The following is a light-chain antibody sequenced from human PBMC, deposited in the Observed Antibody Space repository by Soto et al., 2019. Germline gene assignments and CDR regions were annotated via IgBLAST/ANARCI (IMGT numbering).Light chain of an antibody. J-gene: IGKJ2*01. Sequence: ETVLTQSPATLSLSPGERATLSCRASQSVSSYLAWYQQKPGQAPRLLIHGASNRATGIPARFSGSGSGTDFTLTISSLEPEDFAVYFCQQRSNLPYTFGQGTNLEIK. CDR1: QSVSSY. CDR3: QQRSNLPYT. V-gene: IGKV3-11*01. CDR2: GAS.